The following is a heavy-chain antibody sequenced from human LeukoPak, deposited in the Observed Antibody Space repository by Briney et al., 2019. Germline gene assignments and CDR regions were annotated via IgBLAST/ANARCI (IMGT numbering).Heavy chain of an antibody. V-gene: IGHV1-69*04. J-gene: IGHJ4*02. CDR2: IIPILGIA. D-gene: IGHD6-19*01. CDR3: AREDSSGWYSNFDY. CDR1: GGTFSSYA. Sequence: GASVKVSCKASGGTFSSYAISWVRQAPAQGLEWMGRIIPILGIANYAQKFQGRVTITEDKSASTAYMELSSLRSEDTAVYYCAREDSSGWYSNFDYWGQGTLVTVSS.